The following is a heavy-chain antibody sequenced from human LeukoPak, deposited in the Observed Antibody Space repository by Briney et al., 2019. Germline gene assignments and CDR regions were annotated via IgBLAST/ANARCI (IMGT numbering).Heavy chain of an antibody. J-gene: IGHJ4*02. D-gene: IGHD1-26*01. CDR2: VSGTGSAT. V-gene: IGHV3-23*01. Sequence: GGSLRLSCAASGFTFSNYAMSWVRQAPGKGLEWVSGVSGTGSATYYADSVKGRFTISRDNSKNTLYLQMNSLRAEDTAVYYCANDGRSVGATGGFLDYWGQGTLVTVSS. CDR3: ANDGRSVGATGGFLDY. CDR1: GFTFSNYA.